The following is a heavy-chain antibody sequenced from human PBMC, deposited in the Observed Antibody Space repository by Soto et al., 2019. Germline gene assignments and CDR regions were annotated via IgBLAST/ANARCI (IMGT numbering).Heavy chain of an antibody. CDR2: IYYSGST. D-gene: IGHD3-16*01. Sequence: SETLSLTCTVSGGSIRSGSHYWSWIRQHPGKGLEWIGYIYYSGSTYYNPSLKSRITISISTSKNRFSLKLTSVTAADTAVYYCAREGGDGIDYWGQGTLVTVSS. CDR1: GGSIRSGSHY. CDR3: AREGGDGIDY. J-gene: IGHJ4*02. V-gene: IGHV4-31*03.